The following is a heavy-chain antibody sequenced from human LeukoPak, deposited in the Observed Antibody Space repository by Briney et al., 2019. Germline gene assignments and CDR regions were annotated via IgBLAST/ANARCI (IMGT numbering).Heavy chain of an antibody. J-gene: IGHJ3*02. Sequence: GGSLRLSCAVSGFTVSSFEMNWVRQAPEKGLEWVSYISISGSSIYSVPVKGRFTISRDNAKNSVHLQMNSLTAEDTAVYYCARGGSSGYYYNAIDIWGHRITVTASS. D-gene: IGHD3-22*01. V-gene: IGHV3-48*03. CDR2: ISISGSSI. CDR1: GFTVSSFE. CDR3: ARGGSSGYYYNAIDI.